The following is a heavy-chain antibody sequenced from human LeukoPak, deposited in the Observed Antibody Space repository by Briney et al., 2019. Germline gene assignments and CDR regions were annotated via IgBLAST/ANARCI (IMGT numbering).Heavy chain of an antibody. CDR2: IYYSGSI. CDR3: ARSVNWNPYWYFDL. D-gene: IGHD1-1*01. Sequence: SETLSLTCTVSGGSISSGGYYWSWIRQHPGKGLEWIGYIYYSGSIYYNPSLKSRVTISVDTSKNQFSLKLSSVTAADTAVYYCARSVNWNPYWYFDLWGRGTLVTVSS. CDR1: GGSISSGGYY. J-gene: IGHJ2*01. V-gene: IGHV4-31*03.